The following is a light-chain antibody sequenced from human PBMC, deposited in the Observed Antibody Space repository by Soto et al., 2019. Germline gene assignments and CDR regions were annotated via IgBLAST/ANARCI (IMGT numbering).Light chain of an antibody. CDR3: SSYAGSNNLV. V-gene: IGLV2-8*01. Sequence: QSALTQPPSASGSPGQSVTISCTGTSSDVGSYNYVSWYQQHPGKAPKLMIYEVSKRPSGVPERFSGSKSGNTASLTVSGLQAEDEADYYCSSYAGSNNLVFGGGTKLTVL. CDR2: EVS. J-gene: IGLJ3*02. CDR1: SSDVGSYNY.